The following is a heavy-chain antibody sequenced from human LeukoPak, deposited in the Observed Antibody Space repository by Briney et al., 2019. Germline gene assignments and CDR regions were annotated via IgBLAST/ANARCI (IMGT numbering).Heavy chain of an antibody. J-gene: IGHJ4*02. CDR2: IYTTGKT. CDR3: ARHGYTASHYFLDF. Sequence: PSETLSLTCTVSSGSINSYYWGWVRQPAGRGLEWIGRIYTTGKTDYNPSLKSRLTMSVDTSKRQFSLNLRSVTAADTAIHYCARHGYTASHYFLDFWSQGTLVTVSS. D-gene: IGHD3-16*01. CDR1: SGSINSYY. V-gene: IGHV4-4*07.